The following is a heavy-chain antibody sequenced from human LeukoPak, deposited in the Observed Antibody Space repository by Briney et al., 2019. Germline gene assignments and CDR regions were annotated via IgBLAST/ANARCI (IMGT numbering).Heavy chain of an antibody. Sequence: GGSLRLSCEASGFTFSNYAMSWVRQAPGKGLEWVSGIGGSDDRTYYADSVKGRLTISRDNSKNMLFLQINSLRAEDTAIYYCAKDEADHYWYFDLWGRGTLVTVSS. CDR2: IGGSDDRT. CDR1: GFTFSNYA. CDR3: AKDEADHYWYFDL. V-gene: IGHV3-23*01. J-gene: IGHJ2*01.